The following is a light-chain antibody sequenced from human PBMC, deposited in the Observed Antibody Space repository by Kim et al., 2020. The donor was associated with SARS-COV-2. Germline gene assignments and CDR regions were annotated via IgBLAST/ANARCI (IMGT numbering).Light chain of an antibody. V-gene: IGLV3-25*03. CDR3: QSADSSGTYVV. Sequence: PGHTARITCSGDELPKQFAYWYQQKPGQAPVMVIYKDSQMPSGIPERFSGSNSGTTVTLTISGVQAEDEGDYYCQSADSSGTYVVFGGGTQLTVL. CDR2: KDS. J-gene: IGLJ2*01. CDR1: ELPKQF.